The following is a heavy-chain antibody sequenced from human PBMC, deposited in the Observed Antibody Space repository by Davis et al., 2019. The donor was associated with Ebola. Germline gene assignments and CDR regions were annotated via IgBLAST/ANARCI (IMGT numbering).Heavy chain of an antibody. D-gene: IGHD2-2*01. CDR2: ISYTGGST. CDR3: AKHGSTSCYAGVCYFDY. J-gene: IGHJ4*02. Sequence: PGGSLRLSCAASGFTFSSYAMNWVRQAPGKGLEWVSAISYTGGSTYYADSVKGRFTISRDNSKSTLYLQMNSLRGEDTAVYYCAKHGSTSCYAGVCYFDYWGQGTLVTVSS. CDR1: GFTFSSYA. V-gene: IGHV3-23*01.